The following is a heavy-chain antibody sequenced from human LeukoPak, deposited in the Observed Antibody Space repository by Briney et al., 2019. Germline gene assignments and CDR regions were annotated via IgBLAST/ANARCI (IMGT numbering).Heavy chain of an antibody. CDR2: IYYSGST. J-gene: IGHJ6*02. CDR1: GGSISSSSYY. V-gene: IGHV4-39*01. CDR3: ATGRFEGYSSGSYGMDV. D-gene: IGHD6-19*01. Sequence: SETLSLTCTVSGGSISSSSYYWGWIRQPPGKGLEWIGSIYYSGSTYYNPSLKSRVTISVDTSKNQFSLKLSSVTAADTAVYYCATGRFEGYSSGSYGMDVWGQGTTVTVSS.